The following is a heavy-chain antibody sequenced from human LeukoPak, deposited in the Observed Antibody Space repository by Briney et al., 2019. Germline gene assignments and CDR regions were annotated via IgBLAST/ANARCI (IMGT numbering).Heavy chain of an antibody. V-gene: IGHV3-23*01. D-gene: IGHD3-3*01. CDR1: GFTFSSYA. CDR3: ASQESHYYDIWIEWNAFDI. CDR2: ISGSGGST. Sequence: PGGSLRLSCAASGFTFSSYAMSWVRQAPGKGLEWVSAISGSGGSTYYADSVKGRFTISRDNSKNTLYLQMNSLRAEDTAVYYCASQESHYYDIWIEWNAFDIWGQGTMVTVSS. J-gene: IGHJ3*02.